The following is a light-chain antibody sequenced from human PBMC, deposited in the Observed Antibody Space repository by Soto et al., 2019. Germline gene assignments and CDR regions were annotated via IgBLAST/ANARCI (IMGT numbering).Light chain of an antibody. CDR1: QSVSSSY. J-gene: IGKJ1*01. CDR3: QQYGSSPPT. Sequence: EIVLTQSPGTLSLSPGERATLSCRASQSVSSSYLAWYQQKPGQAPRLLIYGASSRATGITDRLSGSGSGTDFTLTISRLEPEEFAVYYCQQYGSSPPTFGQGPKVDIK. V-gene: IGKV3-20*01. CDR2: GAS.